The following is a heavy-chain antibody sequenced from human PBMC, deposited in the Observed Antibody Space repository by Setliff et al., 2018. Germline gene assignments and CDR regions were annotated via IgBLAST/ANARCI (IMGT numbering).Heavy chain of an antibody. J-gene: IGHJ6*03. CDR2: TIPIFGST. Sequence: SVKVSCKASGGTFSSYGISWVRQAPGQGLEWMGGTIPIFGSTNYAQKFQGRVTIITDEFTGTAYMELSSLRTEDTAVYYCAREGVDARSSTDYRYYMDVWGKGTTVTVSS. D-gene: IGHD2-8*01. CDR1: GGTFSSYG. CDR3: AREGVDARSSTDYRYYMDV. V-gene: IGHV1-69*05.